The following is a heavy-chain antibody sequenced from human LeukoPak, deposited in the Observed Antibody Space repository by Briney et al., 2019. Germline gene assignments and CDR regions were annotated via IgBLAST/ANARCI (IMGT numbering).Heavy chain of an antibody. J-gene: IGHJ2*01. Sequence: SETLSLTCAVYGGSFSGYYWSWIRQPPGKGLEWIGEINHSGSTNYNPSLKSRVTISVDTSKNQFSLKLSSVTAADTAVYYCARHPHYYYDSSGYYYYWYFDLWGRGTLVTVSS. V-gene: IGHV4-34*01. D-gene: IGHD3-22*01. CDR3: ARHPHYYYDSSGYYYYWYFDL. CDR1: GGSFSGYY. CDR2: INHSGST.